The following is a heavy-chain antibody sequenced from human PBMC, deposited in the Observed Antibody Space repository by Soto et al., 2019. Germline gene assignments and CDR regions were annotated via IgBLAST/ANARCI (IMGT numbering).Heavy chain of an antibody. CDR1: GGSFSGYY. J-gene: IGHJ4*02. CDR2: MNHSGST. D-gene: IGHD3-22*01. CDR3: ARSPRVDYYDSSGYRYFDY. Sequence: PSETLSLTCAVYGGSFSGYYWSWIRQPPGMGLQWIGEMNHSGSTNYNPSLKSRVTISVDTSKNQFSLKLSSVTAADTPVYYCARSPRVDYYDSSGYRYFDYWGQGTLVTFSS. V-gene: IGHV4-34*01.